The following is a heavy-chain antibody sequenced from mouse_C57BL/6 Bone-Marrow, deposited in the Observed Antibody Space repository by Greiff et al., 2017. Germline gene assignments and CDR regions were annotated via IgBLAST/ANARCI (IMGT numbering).Heavy chain of an antibody. CDR3: TKGLRRVFAY. CDR2: IDPENGDT. V-gene: IGHV14-4*01. Sequence: EVQLQQSGAELVRPGASVKLSCTASGFNIKDDYMHWVKQRPEQGLEWIGWIDPENGDTEYASKFQGKATITADTSSNTAYLQLSSLTSEDTAVYYCTKGLRRVFAYWGQGTLVTVSA. J-gene: IGHJ3*01. CDR1: GFNIKDDY. D-gene: IGHD2-4*01.